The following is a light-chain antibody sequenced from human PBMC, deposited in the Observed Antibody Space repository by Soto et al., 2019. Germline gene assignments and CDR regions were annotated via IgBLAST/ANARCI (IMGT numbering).Light chain of an antibody. CDR3: QQFRSFPIT. J-gene: IGKJ5*01. CDR1: QDIGSH. CDR2: FAS. V-gene: IGKV1D-16*01. Sequence: EIQMTQSPSSLSASVGDRVTITCRASQDIGSHLAWYQQTPEKAPKSLIYFASTLQSGVPSRFSASGSGTDFTLTISSLQPEDFATYYCQQFRSFPITFGQGTRLEV.